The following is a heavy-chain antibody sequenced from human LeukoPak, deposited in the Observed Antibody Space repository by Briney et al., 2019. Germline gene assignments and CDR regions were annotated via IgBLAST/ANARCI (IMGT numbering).Heavy chain of an antibody. D-gene: IGHD6-6*01. V-gene: IGHV1-69*05. CDR2: IIPIFGTA. Sequence: SVKVSCKASGGTFSSYAISWVRQAPGQGLEWMGGIIPIFGTANYTQKFQGRVTITTDESTSTAYMELSSLRSEDTAVYYCARAQHSSSSPFDYWGQGTLVTVSS. CDR3: ARAQHSSSSPFDY. J-gene: IGHJ4*02. CDR1: GGTFSSYA.